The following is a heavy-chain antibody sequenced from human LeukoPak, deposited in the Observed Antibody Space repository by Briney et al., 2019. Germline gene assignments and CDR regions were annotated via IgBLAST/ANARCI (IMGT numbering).Heavy chain of an antibody. J-gene: IGHJ5*02. D-gene: IGHD6-19*01. Sequence: SVKVSCKASGYTFTSYGISWVRQAPGQGLEWMGRIIPILGIANYAQKFQGRVTITADKSTSTAYMELSSLRSEDTAVYYCARNSGWLNWFDPWGQGTLVTVSS. CDR3: ARNSGWLNWFDP. CDR2: IIPILGIA. CDR1: GYTFTSYG. V-gene: IGHV1-69*04.